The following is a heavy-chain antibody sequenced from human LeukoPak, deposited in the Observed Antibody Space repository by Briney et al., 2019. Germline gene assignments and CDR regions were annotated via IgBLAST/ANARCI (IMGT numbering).Heavy chain of an antibody. CDR2: IYSGGST. CDR1: GFTVSSNY. D-gene: IGHD2-21*02. Sequence: GGSLRLSCAASGFTVSSNYMSWVRQAPGKGLECVSVIYSGGSTYYADSVKGRFTISRDNSKNTLYLQMNSLRAEDTAVYYCARVVGAAIYYMDVWGKGTTVTVSS. V-gene: IGHV3-53*01. J-gene: IGHJ6*03. CDR3: ARVVGAAIYYMDV.